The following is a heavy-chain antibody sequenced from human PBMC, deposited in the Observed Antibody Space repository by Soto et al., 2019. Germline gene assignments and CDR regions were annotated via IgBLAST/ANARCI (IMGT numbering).Heavy chain of an antibody. CDR3: ARDRPLYYYDSSGYYYFEY. CDR2: ISSSSSTI. Sequence: EVQLVESGVGLVQPGGSLRLSCAASGFTFSSYSMNWVRQAPGKGLEWVSYISSSSSTIYYADSVKGRFTISRDNAKNSLYLQMNSLRDEDTAVYYCARDRPLYYYDSSGYYYFEYWGQGTLVTVSS. CDR1: GFTFSSYS. J-gene: IGHJ4*02. D-gene: IGHD3-22*01. V-gene: IGHV3-48*02.